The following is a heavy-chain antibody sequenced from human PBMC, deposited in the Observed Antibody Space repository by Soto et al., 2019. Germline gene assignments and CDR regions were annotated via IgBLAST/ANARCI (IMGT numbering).Heavy chain of an antibody. CDR2: ISYDGSNK. CDR3: ARGSSRGWFGELFLRPAMDV. CDR1: GFTFSSYG. D-gene: IGHD3-10*01. J-gene: IGHJ6*02. Sequence: QVQLVESGGGVVQPGRSLRLSCAASGFTFSSYGMHWVRQAPGNGLEWVAVISYDGSNKYYADSVKGRFTISRDNSKNTLYLQMNSLRAEDTAVYYCARGSSRGWFGELFLRPAMDVWGQGTTVTVSS. V-gene: IGHV3-30-3*01.